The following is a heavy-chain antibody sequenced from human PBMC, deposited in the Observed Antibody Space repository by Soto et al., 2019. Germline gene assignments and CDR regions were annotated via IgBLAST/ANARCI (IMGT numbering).Heavy chain of an antibody. V-gene: IGHV4-34*01. J-gene: IGHJ4*02. Sequence: QVQLQQWGAGLLKPSETLSLTCAGYGGSFSGYYWTWIRKPPGTGLEWIGEINHSGSTNYNPSLKSRVTISVDTSKNQCSLKLTSVTAADTAVYDCARDKITGLLDYWGQGTLVPVSS. CDR1: GGSFSGYY. CDR2: INHSGST. D-gene: IGHD2-8*02. CDR3: ARDKITGLLDY.